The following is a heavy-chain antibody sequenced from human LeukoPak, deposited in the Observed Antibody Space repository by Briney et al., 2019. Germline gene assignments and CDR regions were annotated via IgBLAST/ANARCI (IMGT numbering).Heavy chain of an antibody. CDR3: AGAGSTYCGGDCYPDY. Sequence: ASVKVSCKASGYTFTSYGISWVRQAPGQGLEWMGWISAYSGNTNYAQKLQGRVTMTTDTSTSTAYMELRSLRSDDTAVYYCAGAGSTYCGGDCYPDYWGQGTLVTVSS. J-gene: IGHJ4*02. V-gene: IGHV1-18*01. D-gene: IGHD2-21*02. CDR1: GYTFTSYG. CDR2: ISAYSGNT.